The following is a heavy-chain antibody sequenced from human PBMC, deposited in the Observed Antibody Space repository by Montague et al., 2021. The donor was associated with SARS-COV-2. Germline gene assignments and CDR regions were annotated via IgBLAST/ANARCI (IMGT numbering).Heavy chain of an antibody. CDR3: ARDEYNRYWYKY. J-gene: IGHJ4*02. D-gene: IGHD2-8*02. CDR1: AGSFSGRSNY. CDR2: VDSAGST. Sequence: SETLSLTCTVSAGSFSGRSNYWGWIRQPPGMELQWIGNVDSAGSTYYTPSLKSRVTISLDTSKNQFSLKLSSVTAADTAVYDCARDEYNRYWYKYWGQGALVTVSS. V-gene: IGHV4-39*07.